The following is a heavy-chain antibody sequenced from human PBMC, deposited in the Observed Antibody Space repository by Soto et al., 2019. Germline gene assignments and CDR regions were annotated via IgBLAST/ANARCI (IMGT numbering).Heavy chain of an antibody. Sequence: VASVKVSCKASGYTFTSYAMHWVRQAPGQRLEWMGWINAGNGNTKYSQKFQGRVTITRDTSASTAYMELTSLRSEDTAVYYCARRAEGGYKYGYRAQRTPVTGSS. D-gene: IGHD5-12*01. CDR2: INAGNGNT. CDR1: GYTFTSYA. V-gene: IGHV1-3*01. J-gene: IGHJ4*02. CDR3: ARRAEGGYKYGY.